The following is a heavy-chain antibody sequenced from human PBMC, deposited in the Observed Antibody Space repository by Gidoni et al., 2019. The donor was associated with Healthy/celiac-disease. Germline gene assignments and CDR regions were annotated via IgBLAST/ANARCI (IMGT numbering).Heavy chain of an antibody. Sequence: EVQLVESGGGLVQPGRSLRLSCAAAGFTFEDYAMHGVRQAPGKGLEWVSGISWNSGSIGYADSVKGRFTISRDNAKNSLYLQMNSLRAEDTALYYCAKEGRVGATEGYGMDVWGQGTTVTVSS. CDR3: AKEGRVGATEGYGMDV. J-gene: IGHJ6*02. CDR1: GFTFEDYA. CDR2: ISWNSGSI. D-gene: IGHD1-26*01. V-gene: IGHV3-9*01.